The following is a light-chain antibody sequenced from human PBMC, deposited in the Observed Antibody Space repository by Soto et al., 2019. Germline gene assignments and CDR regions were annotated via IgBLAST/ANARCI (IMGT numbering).Light chain of an antibody. CDR1: HTVINN. Sequence: EIVMTQSPATLSVSPGERATLSCRASHTVINNLAWYQQRPGQAPRLLIYGASTGATGIPARFSGSGSGTEFTLTISSLQSEDFAVYYCQRYNNWPLTFGQGTKVDIK. V-gene: IGKV3-15*01. CDR3: QRYNNWPLT. CDR2: GAS. J-gene: IGKJ1*01.